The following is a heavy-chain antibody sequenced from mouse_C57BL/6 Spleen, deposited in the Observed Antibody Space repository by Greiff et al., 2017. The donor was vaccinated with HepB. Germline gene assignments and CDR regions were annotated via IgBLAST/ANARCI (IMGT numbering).Heavy chain of an antibody. CDR3: ARGGSSLWYFDV. V-gene: IGHV1-80*01. Sequence: VKLMESGAELVKPGASVKISCKASGYAFSSYWMNWVKQRPGKGLEWIGQIYPGDGDTNYNGKFKGKATLTADKSSSTAYMQLSSLTSEDSAVYFCARGGSSLWYFDVWGTGTTVTVSS. J-gene: IGHJ1*03. CDR2: IYPGDGDT. D-gene: IGHD1-1*01. CDR1: GYAFSSYW.